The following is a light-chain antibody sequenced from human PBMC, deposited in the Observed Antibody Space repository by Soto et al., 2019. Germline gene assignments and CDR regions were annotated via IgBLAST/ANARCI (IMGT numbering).Light chain of an antibody. Sequence: QSALTQPPSASGSPGQSVTISCTGTSSDVGGYNFVSWYQQHPDKAPKLMIYEVTKRPSGVPDRFSGSKSGNTASLTVSGLQADDDGHYYCFSYAGSNNWVFGGGTKVTVL. V-gene: IGLV2-8*01. CDR2: EVT. CDR3: FSYAGSNNWV. J-gene: IGLJ2*01. CDR1: SSDVGGYNF.